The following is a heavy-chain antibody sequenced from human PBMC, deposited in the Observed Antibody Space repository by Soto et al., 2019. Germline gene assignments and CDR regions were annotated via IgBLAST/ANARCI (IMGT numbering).Heavy chain of an antibody. CDR1: GFTFSSYG. D-gene: IGHD2-2*01. CDR2: ISYDGSNK. J-gene: IGHJ4*02. Sequence: PGGSLRLSCAASGFTFSSYGMHWVRQAPGKGLEWVAVISYDGSNKYYADSVKGRFTISRDNSKNTLYLQMNSLRAEDTAVYYCAKDPRYRYAMGVPFYWGQGTLVTVSS. CDR3: AKDPRYRYAMGVPFY. V-gene: IGHV3-30*18.